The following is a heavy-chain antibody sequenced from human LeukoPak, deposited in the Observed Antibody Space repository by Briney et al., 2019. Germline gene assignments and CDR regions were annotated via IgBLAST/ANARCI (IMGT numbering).Heavy chain of an antibody. V-gene: IGHV1-18*01. CDR3: ARDCSSTSCYSPTGVVNYYYYYGMDV. D-gene: IGHD2-2*01. CDR2: ISAYNGNT. CDR1: GYTFTSYG. Sequence: ASVKVSCKASGYTFTSYGISWVRQAPGQGLEWMGWISAYNGNTSYAQKLQGRVTMTTDTSTSTAYMELRSLRSDDTAVYYCARDCSSTSCYSPTGVVNYYYYYGMDVWGQGTTVTVSS. J-gene: IGHJ6*02.